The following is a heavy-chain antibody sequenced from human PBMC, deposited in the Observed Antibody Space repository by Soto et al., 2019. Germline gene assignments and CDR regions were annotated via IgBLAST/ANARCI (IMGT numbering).Heavy chain of an antibody. CDR1: GGSFSGYY. CDR2: INRSGST. CDR3: ARTLGYNYGMDV. J-gene: IGHJ6*02. Sequence: QVQLQQWGAGLLKPSETLSLTCAVYGGSFSGYYWSWIRQPPGKGLEWIGEINRSGSTNYNPSLKSRVTISVDTSKNQFSLKLSSVTAADTAVYYCARTLGYNYGMDVWGQGTTVTVSS. V-gene: IGHV4-34*01.